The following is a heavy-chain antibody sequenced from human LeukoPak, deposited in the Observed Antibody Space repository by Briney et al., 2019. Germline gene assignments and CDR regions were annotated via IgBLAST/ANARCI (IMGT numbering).Heavy chain of an antibody. V-gene: IGHV3-30*02. Sequence: GGSLRLSCAASGFTFSSYGMHWVRQAPGKGLEWVAFIRYDGSNKYYADSVKGRFTISRDNSKNTLYLQMNSLRAEDTAVYYCAKDVKWELLFYYYMDVWGKGTTVTVSS. CDR1: GFTFSSYG. D-gene: IGHD1-26*01. J-gene: IGHJ6*03. CDR3: AKDVKWELLFYYYMDV. CDR2: IRYDGSNK.